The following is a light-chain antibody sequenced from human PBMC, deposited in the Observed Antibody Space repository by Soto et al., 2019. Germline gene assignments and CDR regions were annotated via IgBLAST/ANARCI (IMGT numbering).Light chain of an antibody. CDR2: KAS. J-gene: IGKJ1*01. V-gene: IGKV1-5*03. CDR3: QHYNSYSEA. CDR1: QTISSW. Sequence: DIQMTQSPSTLSGSVGDRVTITCRASQTISSWLAWYKQKPGKAPKLLIYKASTLKSGVPSRFSGSGSGTEFTLTISRLQPDDFATYYCQHYNSYSEAFGQGTKVELK.